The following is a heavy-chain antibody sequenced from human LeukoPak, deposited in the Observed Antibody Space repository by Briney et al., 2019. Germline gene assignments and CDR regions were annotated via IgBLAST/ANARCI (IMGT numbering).Heavy chain of an antibody. CDR3: ARGHY. J-gene: IGHJ4*02. CDR2: ISYDGSNK. V-gene: IGHV3-30-3*01. Sequence: LSGGSLGLSCAASGFTFSSYAMHWVRQAPGKGLEWVAVISYDGSNKYYADSVKGRFTISRDNSKNTLYLQMNSLRAEDTAVYYCARGHYWGQGTLVTVSS. CDR1: GFTFSSYA.